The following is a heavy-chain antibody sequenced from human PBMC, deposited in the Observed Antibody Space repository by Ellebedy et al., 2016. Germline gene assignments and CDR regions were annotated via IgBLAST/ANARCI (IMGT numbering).Heavy chain of an antibody. V-gene: IGHV4-39*07. D-gene: IGHD3-10*01. J-gene: IGHJ3*02. CDR1: GGSISSYY. CDR2: IYYSGST. CDR3: ARDREEITMVRGVIGAFDI. Sequence: SETLSLTXTVSGGSISSYYWSWIRQPPGKGLEWIGSIYYSGSTYYNPSLKSRVTISVDTSKNQFSLKLSSVTAADTAVYYCARDREEITMVRGVIGAFDIWGQGTMVTVSS.